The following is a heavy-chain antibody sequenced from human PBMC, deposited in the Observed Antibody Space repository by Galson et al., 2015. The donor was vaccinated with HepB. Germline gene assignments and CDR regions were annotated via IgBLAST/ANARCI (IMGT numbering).Heavy chain of an antibody. V-gene: IGHV4-34*01. Sequence: TCAAYGGSFSGYYWSWIRQPPGKGLEWIGEINQSGSTNYNPSLKSRVTISVDTSKNQFSLKLSSVTAADTAVYYCARGDSYYDSSGYYYYWGRGTLVTVSS. J-gene: IGHJ4*02. CDR1: GGSFSGYY. D-gene: IGHD3-22*01. CDR3: ARGDSYYDSSGYYYY. CDR2: INQSGST.